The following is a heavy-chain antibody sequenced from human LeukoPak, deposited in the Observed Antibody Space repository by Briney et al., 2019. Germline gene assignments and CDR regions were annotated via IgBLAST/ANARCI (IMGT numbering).Heavy chain of an antibody. Sequence: GGSLRLSCAASGFTFSSYAMSWVRQAPGKGLEWVSYISSRSSTKYYADSVKGRFTISRDNAKNSLYLQMNSLRAEDTAVYYCASSTYSYDSSAPWGQGTLVTVSS. CDR2: ISSRSSTK. J-gene: IGHJ5*02. V-gene: IGHV3-48*01. CDR3: ASSTYSYDSSAP. CDR1: GFTFSSYA. D-gene: IGHD3-22*01.